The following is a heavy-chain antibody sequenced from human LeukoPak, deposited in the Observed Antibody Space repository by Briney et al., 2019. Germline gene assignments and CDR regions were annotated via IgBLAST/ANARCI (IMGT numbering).Heavy chain of an antibody. CDR3: ARGGSGNY. J-gene: IGHJ4*02. D-gene: IGHD3-10*01. V-gene: IGHV3-11*01. CDR2: ISSSGSMA. Sequence: GGSLRLSCTVSGFTFSDNYMTWIRQAPGKGLEWVSYISSSGSMAYYADSVKGRFTISRDNANNSLYLQMNSLRAEDTAVYYCARGGSGNYWGQGTLVTVSS. CDR1: GFTFSDNY.